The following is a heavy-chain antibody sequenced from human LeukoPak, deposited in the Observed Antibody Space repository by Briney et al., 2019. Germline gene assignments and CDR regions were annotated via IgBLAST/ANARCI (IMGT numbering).Heavy chain of an antibody. D-gene: IGHD3-3*01. CDR2: INHSGST. CDR1: GGSFSGYY. V-gene: IGHV4-34*01. J-gene: IGHJ4*02. Sequence: PSETLSLTCAVYGGSFSGYYWSWIRQPPGKGLEWIGEINHSGSTNYNPSLKSRVTISVDTSKNQFSLKLSSVTAADTAVYYCARLNLRRFWSGYYSPDYWGQGTLVTVSS. CDR3: ARLNLRRFWSGYYSPDY.